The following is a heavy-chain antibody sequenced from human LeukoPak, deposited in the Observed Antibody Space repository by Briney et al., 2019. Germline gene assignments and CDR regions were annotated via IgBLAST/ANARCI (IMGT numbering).Heavy chain of an antibody. CDR2: FDPEDGET. J-gene: IGHJ4*02. Sequence: ASVTVSCKVSGYTLTELSMHWVRQAPGKGLEWMGGFDPEDGETIYAQKFQGRVTMTTDTSTSTAYMELRSLRSDDTAVYYCARDFMERRQWLVLSGIDYWGQGTLVTVSS. V-gene: IGHV1-24*01. CDR3: ARDFMERRQWLVLSGIDY. D-gene: IGHD6-19*01. CDR1: GYTLTELS.